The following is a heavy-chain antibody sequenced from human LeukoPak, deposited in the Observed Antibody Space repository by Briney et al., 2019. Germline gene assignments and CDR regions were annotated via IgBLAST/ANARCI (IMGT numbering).Heavy chain of an antibody. Sequence: SETLSLTCTVSGGSISSSSYYWGWIRQPPGKGLEWIGSIYYSGSTYYNPSLKSRVTISVDTSKNQFSLKLSSVTAADTAVYYCVRHGGGYCSGGSCYVYYWGQGTLVTVSS. D-gene: IGHD2-15*01. V-gene: IGHV4-39*01. CDR3: VRHGGGYCSGGSCYVYY. CDR2: IYYSGST. CDR1: GGSISSSSYY. J-gene: IGHJ4*02.